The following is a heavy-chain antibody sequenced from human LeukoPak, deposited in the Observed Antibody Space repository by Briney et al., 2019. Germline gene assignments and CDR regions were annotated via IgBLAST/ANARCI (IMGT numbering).Heavy chain of an antibody. Sequence: SETLSLTCTVSGGSISSGSYYWGWIRQPPGKGLEWIGSIYYSGSTYYNPSLKSRVTISVDTSKNQFSLKLSSVTAADTAVYYCARLPSITMSQGFFDYWGQGTLVTVSS. V-gene: IGHV4-39*01. J-gene: IGHJ4*02. CDR1: GGSISSGSYY. CDR2: IYYSGST. CDR3: ARLPSITMSQGFFDY. D-gene: IGHD3-10*02.